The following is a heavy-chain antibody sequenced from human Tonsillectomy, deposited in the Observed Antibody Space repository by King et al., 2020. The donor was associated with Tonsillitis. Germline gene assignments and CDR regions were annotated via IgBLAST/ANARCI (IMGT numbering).Heavy chain of an antibody. Sequence: VQLVESGGGSVQPGGSLRLSCAASGFTFSSYSMNWVRQAPGKGLEWVSYISSSSSIYYADFVKGRFTISRDNAKNSLYLQMNSLRDEDTAVYYWARGGGGYCSSTSCSPYNWFDPWGQGTLVTVSS. D-gene: IGHD2-2*01. J-gene: IGHJ5*02. CDR3: ARGGGGYCSSTSCSPYNWFDP. CDR2: ISSSSSI. V-gene: IGHV3-48*02. CDR1: GFTFSSYS.